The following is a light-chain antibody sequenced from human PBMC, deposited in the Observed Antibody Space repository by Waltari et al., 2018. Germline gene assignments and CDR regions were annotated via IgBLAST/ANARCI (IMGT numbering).Light chain of an antibody. V-gene: IGKV3-20*01. CDR2: AAS. CDR3: QHYSVSPWT. Sequence: IVLTQSPVTLSVSPGDRATLSCRASQSISSSYIAWYQRRPGQPPRLLIYAASTRADGVPDRFDGSGSGTDFSLTINGLEPEDSAVYYCQHYSVSPWTFGRGTTVVI. J-gene: IGKJ1*01. CDR1: QSISSSY.